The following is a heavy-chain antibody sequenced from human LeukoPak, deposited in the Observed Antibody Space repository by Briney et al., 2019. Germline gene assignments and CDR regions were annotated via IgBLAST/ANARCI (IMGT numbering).Heavy chain of an antibody. CDR1: GFTFSSYA. D-gene: IGHD6-19*01. J-gene: IGHJ4*02. CDR2: ISYDGSNK. CDR3: ARTYSSGWSSFDY. V-gene: IGHV3-30-3*01. Sequence: QPGGSLRLSCAASGFTFSSYAMRWVRQAPGKGLEWVAVISYDGSNKYYADSVKGRFTISRDNSKNTLYLQMNSLRAEDTAVYYCARTYSSGWSSFDYWGQGTLVTVSS.